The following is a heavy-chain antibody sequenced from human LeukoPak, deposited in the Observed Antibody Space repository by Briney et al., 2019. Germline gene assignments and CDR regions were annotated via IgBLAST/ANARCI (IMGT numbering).Heavy chain of an antibody. D-gene: IGHD6-19*01. Sequence: GGSLRLSCAASGFTFSSYSMNWVRQAPGKGLEWVSSISSSSSYIYYADSVKGRFTISRDNAKNSLYLQMNSLRAEDTAVYYCARDPGMAVAHYPYYYYYGMDVWGQGTTVTVSS. CDR3: ARDPGMAVAHYPYYYYYGMDV. CDR2: ISSSSSYI. J-gene: IGHJ6*02. CDR1: GFTFSSYS. V-gene: IGHV3-21*01.